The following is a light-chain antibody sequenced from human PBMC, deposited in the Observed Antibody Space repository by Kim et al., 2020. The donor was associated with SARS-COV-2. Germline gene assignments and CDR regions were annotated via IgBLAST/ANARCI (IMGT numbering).Light chain of an antibody. CDR3: CSYAGSYTGV. V-gene: IGLV2-11*01. CDR1: SIDVGGYNY. Sequence: GQSVTISCTGTSIDVGGYNYVSWYQQHPGKAPKLMIYDVSKRPSGVPVRFSGSKSGNTASLTISGLQAEDEADYYCCSYAGSYTGVFGGGTKLTVL. J-gene: IGLJ2*01. CDR2: DVS.